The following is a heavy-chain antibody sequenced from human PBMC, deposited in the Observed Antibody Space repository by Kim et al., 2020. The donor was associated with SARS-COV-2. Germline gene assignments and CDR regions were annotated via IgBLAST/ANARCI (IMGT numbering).Heavy chain of an antibody. Sequence: GESLKISCKGSGYSFTSYWIGWVRQMPGKGLEWMGIIYPGDSDTRYSPSFQGQVTISADKSISTAYLQRSSLKASDTAMYYCARHVFGMVRGVIRSGLYYGMDVWSQGSAVTVSS. V-gene: IGHV5-51*01. CDR1: GYSFTSYW. D-gene: IGHD3-10*01. CDR2: IYPGDSDT. CDR3: ARHVFGMVRGVIRSGLYYGMDV. J-gene: IGHJ6*02.